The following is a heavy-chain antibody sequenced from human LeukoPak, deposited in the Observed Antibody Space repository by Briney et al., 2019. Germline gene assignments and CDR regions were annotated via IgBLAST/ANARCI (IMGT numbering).Heavy chain of an antibody. CDR3: ARDQGIAAAGTAGDFDY. D-gene: IGHD6-13*01. CDR1: GGSISSSSYY. V-gene: IGHV4-39*07. J-gene: IGHJ4*02. CDR2: IYYSGST. Sequence: SETLSLTCTVSGGSISSSSYYWGWIRQPPGKGLEWIGSIYYSGSTHYNPSLKSRVTISVDTSKNQFSLKLSSVTAADTAVYYCARDQGIAAAGTAGDFDYWGQGTLVTVSS.